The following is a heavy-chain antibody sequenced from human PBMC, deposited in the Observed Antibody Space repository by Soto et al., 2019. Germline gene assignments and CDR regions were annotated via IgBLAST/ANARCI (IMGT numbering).Heavy chain of an antibody. CDR2: IYPGDSDT. D-gene: IGHD6-6*01. CDR1: GYSFTSYW. CDR3: ARVVVAPYTIAARYFDY. V-gene: IGHV5-51*01. J-gene: IGHJ4*02. Sequence: GESLKISCKGSGYSFTSYWIGWVRQMPGKGLEWMGIIYPGDSDTRYSPSFQGQVTISADKSISTAYLQWSSLKASDTAMYYCARVVVAPYTIAARYFDYWGQGTLVTVSS.